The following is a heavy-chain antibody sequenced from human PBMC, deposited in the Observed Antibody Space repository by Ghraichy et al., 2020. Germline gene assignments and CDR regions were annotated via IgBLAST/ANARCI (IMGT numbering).Heavy chain of an antibody. V-gene: IGHV1-2*06. D-gene: IGHD4-11*01. CDR3: ARSQRRMTTVTTSPPAY. Sequence: ASVKVSCKASGYTFTGYYMHWVRQAPGQGLEWMGRINPNSGGTNYAQKFQGRVTMTRDTSISTAYMELSRLRSDDTAVYYCARSQRRMTTVTTSPPAYWGQGTLVTVSS. CDR2: INPNSGGT. CDR1: GYTFTGYY. J-gene: IGHJ4*02.